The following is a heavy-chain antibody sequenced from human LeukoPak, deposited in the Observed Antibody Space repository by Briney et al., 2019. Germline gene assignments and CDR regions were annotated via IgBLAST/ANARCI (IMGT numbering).Heavy chain of an antibody. J-gene: IGHJ4*02. Sequence: GGSLRLSCAASGFTFSSYAMHWVRQAPGKGLEWVAVISYDGSNKYYADSVKGRFTISRDNSKNTLYLQMNSLRAEDTAVYYCAKDYGDNVGVDYWGQGTLVTVSS. D-gene: IGHD4/OR15-4a*01. CDR3: AKDYGDNVGVDY. CDR1: GFTFSSYA. CDR2: ISYDGSNK. V-gene: IGHV3-30-3*01.